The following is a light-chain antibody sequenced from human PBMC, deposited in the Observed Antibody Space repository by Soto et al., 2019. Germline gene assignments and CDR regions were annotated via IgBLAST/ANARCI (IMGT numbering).Light chain of an antibody. V-gene: IGLV2-14*03. J-gene: IGLJ2*01. CDR2: DVT. CDR1: SSDVGGYNY. Sequence: QSALSQPASVSGSPGQSITISCTGTSSDVGGYNYVSWYQQHPGKAPEVIIYDVTKRPSGISTRFSGSKSGNTASLTISGLQVEDEADYYCSSFRRGSTRVVFGGGTKLTVL. CDR3: SSFRRGSTRVV.